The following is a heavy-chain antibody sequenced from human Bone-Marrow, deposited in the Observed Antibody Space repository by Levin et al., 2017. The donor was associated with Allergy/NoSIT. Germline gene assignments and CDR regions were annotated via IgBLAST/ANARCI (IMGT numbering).Heavy chain of an antibody. D-gene: IGHD5-12*01. J-gene: IGHJ4*02. CDR2: FVYSGTT. CDR1: GDSISGSSFY. V-gene: IGHV4-39*01. CDR3: ARRKGDYPFGS. Sequence: PSETLSLTCTVSGDSISGSSFYWVWVRPPPGTGLEWIGNFVYSGTTRYNSSLQRRITILVDTAKNEFPLKMTSVTAADAAVDFCARRKGDYPFGSWGQGTLVTVSS.